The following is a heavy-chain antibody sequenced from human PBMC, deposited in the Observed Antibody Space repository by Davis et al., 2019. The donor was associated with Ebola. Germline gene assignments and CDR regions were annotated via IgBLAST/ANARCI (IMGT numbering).Heavy chain of an antibody. CDR2: ISSSSSYI. J-gene: IGHJ4*02. CDR1: GFTFSSYS. CDR3: ARERAAAYLDY. V-gene: IGHV3-21*01. Sequence: GESLKISCAASGFTFSSYSMNWVRQAPGKGLEWVSSISSSSSYIYYADSVKGRFTISRDNAKNSLYLQMNSLRAEDTAVYYCARERAAAYLDYWGQGTLVTVSS. D-gene: IGHD6-13*01.